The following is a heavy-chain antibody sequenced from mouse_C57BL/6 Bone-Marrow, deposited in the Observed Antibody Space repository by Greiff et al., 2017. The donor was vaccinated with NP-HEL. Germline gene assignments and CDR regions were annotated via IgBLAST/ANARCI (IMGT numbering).Heavy chain of an antibody. D-gene: IGHD2-2*01. CDR2: INPNNGGT. Sequence: EVKLQQSGPELVKPGASVKMSCKASGYTFTDYNMHWVKQSHGKSLEWIGYINPNNGGTSYNQKFKGKATLTVNKSSSTAYMELRSLTSEDSAVYYCARYAGYRYYFDDWGKGTTLTVSS. J-gene: IGHJ2*01. V-gene: IGHV1-22*01. CDR1: GYTFTDYN. CDR3: ARYAGYRYYFDD.